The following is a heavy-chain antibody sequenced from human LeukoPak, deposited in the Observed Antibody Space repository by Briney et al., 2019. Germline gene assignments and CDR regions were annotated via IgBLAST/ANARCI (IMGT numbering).Heavy chain of an antibody. V-gene: IGHV4-34*01. CDR2: INHSGST. Sequence: SETLSLTCAVYGGSFSGYYWSWIRQPPGNGLEWIGEINHSGSTNYNPSLKSRVTISVDTSKNQFSLKLSSVTAADTAVYYCARGRSYDSFLDYWGQGTLVTVSS. D-gene: IGHD3-22*01. CDR3: ARGRSYDSFLDY. CDR1: GGSFSGYY. J-gene: IGHJ4*02.